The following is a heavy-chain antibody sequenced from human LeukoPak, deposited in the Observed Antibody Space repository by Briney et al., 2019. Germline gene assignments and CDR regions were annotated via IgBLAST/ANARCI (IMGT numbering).Heavy chain of an antibody. CDR3: ARGDGYNFFDY. J-gene: IGHJ4*02. CDR1: GFTFSSYG. D-gene: IGHD5-24*01. V-gene: IGHV3-33*01. CDR2: IWYDGSKK. Sequence: GGSLRLSCAASGFTFSSYGMHWVRQAPGKGLGWVAVIWYDGSKKYYVDSVKGRFTISRDNSKNTLYLQMNSLRAEDTAVYYCARGDGYNFFDYWGQGTLVTVSS.